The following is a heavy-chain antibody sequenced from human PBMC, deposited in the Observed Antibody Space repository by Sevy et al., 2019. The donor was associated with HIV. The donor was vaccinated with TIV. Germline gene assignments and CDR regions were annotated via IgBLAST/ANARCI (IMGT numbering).Heavy chain of an antibody. J-gene: IGHJ4*02. CDR1: GFSLSTSGVG. Sequence: SGPTLVNPTQTLTLTCTFSGFSLSTSGVGVGWISQPPGKALEWLALIDWDDDTRYSPSLKSRLNITKDTSTNQVVLTMTNMDPVDTATYFCAHRRMVRGVITAPFDYWGQGTLVTVSS. D-gene: IGHD3-10*01. V-gene: IGHV2-5*02. CDR2: IDWDDDT. CDR3: AHRRMVRGVITAPFDY.